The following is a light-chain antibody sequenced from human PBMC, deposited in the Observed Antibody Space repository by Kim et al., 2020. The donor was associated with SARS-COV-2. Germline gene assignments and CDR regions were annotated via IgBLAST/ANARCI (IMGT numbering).Light chain of an antibody. Sequence: GQSDTISCTGTSSDVGGYTSVSWYQQRPGKATKLMIYDVSNRPSGVSIRFSGTKSGNTASLTISGLQAEDEADYSFSSYTSSSTLVFGGGTQLTVL. J-gene: IGLJ3*02. CDR1: SSDVGGYTS. V-gene: IGLV2-14*03. CDR3: SSYTSSSTLV. CDR2: DVS.